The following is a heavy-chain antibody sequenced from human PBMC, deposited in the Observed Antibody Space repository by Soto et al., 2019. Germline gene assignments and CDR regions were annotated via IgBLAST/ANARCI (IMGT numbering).Heavy chain of an antibody. J-gene: IGHJ3*02. CDR2: IYSGGST. CDR3: ARAMEIWSYAFDI. Sequence: GESLRLSCAASGFTVSSNYMSWVRQAPGKGLEWVSVIYSGGSTYYADSVKGRFTISRDNSKNTLYLQMNSLRAEDTAVYYCARAMEIWSYAFDIWGQGTMVTVSS. V-gene: IGHV3-53*01. D-gene: IGHD3-10*01. CDR1: GFTVSSNY.